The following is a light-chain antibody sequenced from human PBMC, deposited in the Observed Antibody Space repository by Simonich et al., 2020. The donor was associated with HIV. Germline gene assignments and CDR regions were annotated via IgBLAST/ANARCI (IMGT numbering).Light chain of an antibody. CDR1: QRVLYSSKNKNY. J-gene: IGKJ4*01. Sequence: DIVMTQSPDSLTVSLGERATINCKSSQRVLYSSKNKNYLAGYQQKPGKAPKLLISGASSWQRGVPSRFSGSGSGTDFTLTISSLQPEDFATYYCQQSYSSPTFGGGTKVEIK. CDR2: GAS. CDR3: QQSYSSPT. V-gene: IGKV4-1*01.